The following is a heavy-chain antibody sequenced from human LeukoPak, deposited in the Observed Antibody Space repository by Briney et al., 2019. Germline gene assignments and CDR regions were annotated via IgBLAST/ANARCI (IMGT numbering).Heavy chain of an antibody. D-gene: IGHD6-6*01. CDR1: GGSISSSSYY. Sequence: SETLSLTCTVSGGSISSSSYYWGWIRQPPGKGLEWIGSIYYSGSTYYNPSLKSRVTISVDTSKNQFSLKLSSVTAADTAVYYCARDGGAALNHSWFDPWGQGTLVTVSS. V-gene: IGHV4-39*07. CDR3: ARDGGAALNHSWFDP. CDR2: IYYSGST. J-gene: IGHJ5*02.